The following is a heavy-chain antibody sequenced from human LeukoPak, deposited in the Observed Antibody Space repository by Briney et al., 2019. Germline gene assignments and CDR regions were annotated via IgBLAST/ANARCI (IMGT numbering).Heavy chain of an antibody. CDR1: GGSFSGYY. Sequence: SETLSLTCAVYGGSFSGYYWSWIRQPPGKGLEWIGEINHSGGTNYNPSLKSRVTISVDTSKNQFSLKLSSVTAADTAVYYCAIEKTTRGCCSGRSCNYYYYYGMDVWGQGTTVTVSS. V-gene: IGHV4-34*01. CDR3: AIEKTTRGCCSGRSCNYYYYYGMDV. D-gene: IGHD2-15*01. CDR2: INHSGGT. J-gene: IGHJ6*02.